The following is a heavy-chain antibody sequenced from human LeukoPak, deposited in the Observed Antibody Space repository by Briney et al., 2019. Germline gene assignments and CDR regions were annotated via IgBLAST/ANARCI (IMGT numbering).Heavy chain of an antibody. Sequence: GGFLRLSCAASGFTFSSYAMSWVRQAPGKGLEWVSAISGSDGSTYCADSVKGRFTISRDNSKNTLYLQMNSLRAEDTAVYYCARVLAAAGIRFRYYYYMDVWGKGTTVTISS. J-gene: IGHJ6*03. D-gene: IGHD6-13*01. V-gene: IGHV3-23*01. CDR3: ARVLAAAGIRFRYYYYMDV. CDR2: ISGSDGST. CDR1: GFTFSSYA.